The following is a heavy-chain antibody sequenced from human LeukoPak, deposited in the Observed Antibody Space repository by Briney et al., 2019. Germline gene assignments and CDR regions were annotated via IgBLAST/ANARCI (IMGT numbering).Heavy chain of an antibody. CDR1: GFTFSSYT. CDR2: ISAGGGNA. D-gene: IGHD4-17*01. CDR3: ARGDDDYVRYFDY. Sequence: GGSLILSCAASGFTFSSYTMSWVRQAPGKGLEWVSGISAGGGNAYYADSVKGRFTISRDNAKNSLYLQMNSLRDEDTAVYYCARGDDDYVRYFDYWGQGTQVTVSS. V-gene: IGHV3-23*01. J-gene: IGHJ4*02.